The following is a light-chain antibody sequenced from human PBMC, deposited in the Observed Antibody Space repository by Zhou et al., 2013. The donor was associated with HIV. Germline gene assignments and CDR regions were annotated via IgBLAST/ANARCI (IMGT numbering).Light chain of an antibody. CDR2: GAS. CDR3: QEYGSA. Sequence: EIVLTQSPATLSLSPGERATLSCRASQSISSNYLAWYQQKPGQAPRLLIYGASIRATGIPDRFSGSGSGTDFTLTISRLEPEDFAVYYCQEYGSAFGPGTKVDIK. V-gene: IGKV3-20*01. J-gene: IGKJ3*01. CDR1: QSISSNY.